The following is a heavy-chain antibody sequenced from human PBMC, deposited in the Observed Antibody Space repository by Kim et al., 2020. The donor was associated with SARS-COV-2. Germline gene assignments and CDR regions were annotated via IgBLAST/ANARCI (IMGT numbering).Heavy chain of an antibody. V-gene: IGHV3-13*01. CDR1: GSTFSNYD. J-gene: IGHJ2*01. CDR2: IGSGGHT. D-gene: IGHD1-1*01. Sequence: GGSLRLSCAAAGSTFSNYDMHWVRQAAGKGLEWVSAIGSGGHTYYADSVKGRFTIARENAKNLLYLQMNSLTAGATAVYYCTTEVPDTVSPGWYFDFWG. CDR3: TTEVPDTVSPGWYFDF.